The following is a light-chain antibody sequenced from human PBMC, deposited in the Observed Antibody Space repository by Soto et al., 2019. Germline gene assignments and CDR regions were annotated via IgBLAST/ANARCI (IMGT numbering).Light chain of an antibody. V-gene: IGKV3-11*01. J-gene: IGKJ4*01. CDR3: QQRSNWPPMLT. CDR2: DAS. Sequence: IVMTQSPATLSVTPWERANLSCRAIQSVSSNLAWYQQKPGQAPRLLIYDASNRATGIPARFSGSGSGTDFTLTISSLEPEDFAVYYCQQRSNWPPMLTSAGRAKVDI. CDR1: QSVSSN.